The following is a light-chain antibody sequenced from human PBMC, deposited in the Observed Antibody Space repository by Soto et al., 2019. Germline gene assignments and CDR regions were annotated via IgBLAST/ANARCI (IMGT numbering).Light chain of an antibody. J-gene: IGLJ3*02. V-gene: IGLV1-40*01. CDR3: QSYDSSLSAAV. Sequence: QLVLTQPPSVSGAPGQKVIISCTGSTSNIGAGYDVHWYQQLPGTAPKLLIYSNSNRPSGVPDRLSGSKSGTSASLAITGLQVEDEVDYYCQSYDSSLSAAVFGGGTKLTVL. CDR2: SNS. CDR1: TSNIGAGYD.